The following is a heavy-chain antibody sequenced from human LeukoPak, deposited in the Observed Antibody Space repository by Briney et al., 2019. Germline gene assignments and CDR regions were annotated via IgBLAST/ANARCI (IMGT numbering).Heavy chain of an antibody. Sequence: GGSLRLSCAASGFTVSSNYMSLVRQAPGKGLEWVSVIYSGGSTYYADSVKGRFTISRDNSKNTLYLQMNSLRAEDTAVYYCARENTAMAYFDYWGQGTLVTVSS. D-gene: IGHD5-18*01. J-gene: IGHJ4*02. CDR1: GFTVSSNY. V-gene: IGHV3-53*01. CDR2: IYSGGST. CDR3: ARENTAMAYFDY.